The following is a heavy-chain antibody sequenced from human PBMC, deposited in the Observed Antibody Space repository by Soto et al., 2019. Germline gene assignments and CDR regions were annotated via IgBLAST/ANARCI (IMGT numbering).Heavy chain of an antibody. CDR3: AKIWGSGSYYPPDV. CDR2: ISGSGGST. D-gene: IGHD3-10*01. CDR1: GFTFSSYA. J-gene: IGHJ6*02. Sequence: GGSLRLSCAASGFTFSSYAMSWVRQAPGKGLEWVSAISGSGGSTYYADSVKGRFTISRDNSKNTLYLQMSSLRAEDTAVYYCAKIWGSGSYYPPDVWGQGTTVTVS. V-gene: IGHV3-23*01.